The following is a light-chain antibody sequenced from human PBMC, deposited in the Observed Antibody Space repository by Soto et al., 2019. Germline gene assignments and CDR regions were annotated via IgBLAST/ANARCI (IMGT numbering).Light chain of an antibody. CDR1: QSVSSF. J-gene: IGKJ2*01. CDR3: QQRTDWPPVYT. Sequence: EIVLTQSPVTLSLSPGDRATLSCRPSQSVSSFLAWYQQKPGQPPRLLIYDVSNRAAGIPARFSGSGSGTDLTLTTSSLEPEDFAFYYCQQRTDWPPVYTFGPGTKLEIK. CDR2: DVS. V-gene: IGKV3-11*01.